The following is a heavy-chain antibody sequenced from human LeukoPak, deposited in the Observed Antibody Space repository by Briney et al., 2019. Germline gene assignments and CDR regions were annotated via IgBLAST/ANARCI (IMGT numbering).Heavy chain of an antibody. D-gene: IGHD3-10*01. Sequence: SETLSLTCAVSGGSISSSNWWSWVRQPPGKGLEWIGEIYHSGSTNYNPSLKSRVTKSVNKAKNQFSLKLSSLTAADTAVYYCAVGGVYLRGGAEAFDIWGQGTMVTVSS. J-gene: IGHJ3*02. CDR2: IYHSGST. CDR3: AVGGVYLRGGAEAFDI. CDR1: GGSISSSNW. V-gene: IGHV4-4*02.